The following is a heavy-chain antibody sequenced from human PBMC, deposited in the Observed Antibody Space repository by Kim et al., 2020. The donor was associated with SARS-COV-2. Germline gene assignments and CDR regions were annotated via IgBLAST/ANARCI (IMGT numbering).Heavy chain of an antibody. Sequence: GGSLRLSCAASGFTFDDYAMHWVRQAPGKGLEWVSLISWDGGSTYYADSVKGRFTISRDNSKNSLYLQMNSLRAEDTALYYCAKDRSTMVRGVIITDGMDVWGQGTTVTVSS. D-gene: IGHD3-10*01. CDR2: ISWDGGST. CDR3: AKDRSTMVRGVIITDGMDV. V-gene: IGHV3-43D*03. CDR1: GFTFDDYA. J-gene: IGHJ6*02.